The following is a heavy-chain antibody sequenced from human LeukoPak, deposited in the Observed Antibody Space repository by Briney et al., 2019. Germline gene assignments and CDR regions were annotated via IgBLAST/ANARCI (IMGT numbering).Heavy chain of an antibody. CDR3: ARDLGDYVWGSYRSLGFDY. Sequence: SETLSLTCTVSGGSISSGSYYWSWIRQPAGKGLEWIGRIYTSGSTNYNPSLKSRVTISVDTSKNQFSLKLSSVTAADTAVYYCARDLGDYVWGSYRSLGFDYWGQGTLVTVSS. CDR1: GGSISSGSYY. CDR2: IYTSGST. D-gene: IGHD3-16*02. V-gene: IGHV4-61*02. J-gene: IGHJ4*02.